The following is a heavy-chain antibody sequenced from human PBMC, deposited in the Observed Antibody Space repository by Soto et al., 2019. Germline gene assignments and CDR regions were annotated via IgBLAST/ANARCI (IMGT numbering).Heavy chain of an antibody. CDR1: GASSSGFY. CDR3: ARGVSVTLAVQGGAPDKNYFDS. J-gene: IGHJ4*02. Sequence: PSETLSLTCAVSGASSSGFYWSWIRQSPGKRLQWIGEIDHSGITNHNTALKSRATMSVDTSKNQFSLKLRSVTAADTAVYYCARGVSVTLAVQGGAPDKNYFDSWSQGTLVTVSS. V-gene: IGHV4-34*04. CDR2: IDHSGIT. D-gene: IGHD3-16*01.